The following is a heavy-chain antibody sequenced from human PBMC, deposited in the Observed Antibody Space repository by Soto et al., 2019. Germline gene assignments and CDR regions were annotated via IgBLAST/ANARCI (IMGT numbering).Heavy chain of an antibody. CDR2: IVPSLDTT. D-gene: IGHD3-16*02. J-gene: IGHJ6*02. CDR3: ARWPQPRYTADPYAVDV. V-gene: IGHV1-69*11. Sequence: SVKVSCKASGGTFSSSGFSWVRQAPGQGLEWMGMIVPSLDTTNYAQKFQARVTITADEVTSTAYMELRSLRSEDTAVYYCARWPQPRYTADPYAVDVWGQGTRVTVSS. CDR1: GGTFSSSG.